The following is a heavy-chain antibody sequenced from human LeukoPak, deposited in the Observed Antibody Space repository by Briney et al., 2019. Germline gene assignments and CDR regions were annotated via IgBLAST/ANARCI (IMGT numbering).Heavy chain of an antibody. Sequence: GASVKVSCKASGGTFISYAISWVRQAPGQGLEWMGGIIPIFGTANYAQKFQGRVTITSDESTSTAYMELRSLRSDDTAVYYCARDFKRYCSGGSCSQIDYWGQGTLVTVSS. J-gene: IGHJ4*02. CDR3: ARDFKRYCSGGSCSQIDY. CDR1: GGTFISYA. D-gene: IGHD2-15*01. CDR2: IIPIFGTA. V-gene: IGHV1-69*13.